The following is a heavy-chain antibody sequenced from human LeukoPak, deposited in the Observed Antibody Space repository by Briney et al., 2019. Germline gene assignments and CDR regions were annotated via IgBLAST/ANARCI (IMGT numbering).Heavy chain of an antibody. Sequence: GGSLRLSCVASGFTFSSYGMHWVRQAPGKGLEWVAVIWNDGSKKYYADSVKGRFTVSRDNAGNTLDLQLNSLRDEDTAVYYCAKDRDSSFGSFGHWGQGTLVTVSS. CDR3: AKDRDSSFGSFGH. CDR1: GFTFSSYG. V-gene: IGHV3-33*06. CDR2: IWNDGSKK. D-gene: IGHD3-22*01. J-gene: IGHJ4*02.